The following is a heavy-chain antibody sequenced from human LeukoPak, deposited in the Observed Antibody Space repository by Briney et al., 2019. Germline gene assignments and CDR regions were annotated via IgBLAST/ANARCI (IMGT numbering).Heavy chain of an antibody. CDR1: GFXFSTCE. D-gene: IGHD2-15*01. Sequence: PGGSLRLSCGASGFXFSTCEMNWVRQAPGKGLEWVSYISSSGGSIYYADSVKGRFTISRDNAKNSLYLQMNSLRAEDTAIYYCAREGCSGGNCYIDYWGQGTLVTVSS. J-gene: IGHJ4*02. CDR3: AREGCSGGNCYIDY. CDR2: ISSSGGSI. V-gene: IGHV3-48*03.